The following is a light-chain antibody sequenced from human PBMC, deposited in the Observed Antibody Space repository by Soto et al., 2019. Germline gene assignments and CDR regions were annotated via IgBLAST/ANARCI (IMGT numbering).Light chain of an antibody. CDR2: WAS. CDR3: QQYYSPPFT. Sequence: DIVMTQSPDFLAVSLGERATINCKSSQSVFYSSNNKNYLAWYQQKPGQPLKLLIYWASTRESGVPARFSGSGSGTDFTLTISSLQAEDVAVYYCQQYYSPPFTFVPGTKVDIK. CDR1: QSVFYSSNNKNY. J-gene: IGKJ3*01. V-gene: IGKV4-1*01.